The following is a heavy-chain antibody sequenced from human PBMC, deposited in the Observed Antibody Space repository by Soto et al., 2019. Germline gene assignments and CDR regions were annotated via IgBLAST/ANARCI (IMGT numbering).Heavy chain of an antibody. D-gene: IGHD6-19*01. CDR3: ATCWAGTGMNDS. V-gene: IGHV3-23*01. Sequence: EVQLLESGGGLVQPGGSLRLSCAASGFTFSSYAMSWVRQAPGKGLEWVSAISGSGGSTYYADSVKGRFTISRDNPKNRLYLQMNSLSAEDTAVYYCATCWAGTGMNDSCGQGTLVTVSS. CDR2: ISGSGGST. CDR1: GFTFSSYA. J-gene: IGHJ4*02.